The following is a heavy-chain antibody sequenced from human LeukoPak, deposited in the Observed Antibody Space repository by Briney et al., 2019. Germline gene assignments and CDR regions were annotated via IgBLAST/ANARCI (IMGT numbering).Heavy chain of an antibody. Sequence: PGGSLRLSCAASGFTFSSYSMNWVRQAPGKGLEWVSSISSSSSYIYYADSVKGRFTISRDNAKNSLYLQINSLRAEDTAVYYCATDGAYGLTHWGQGTLVTVSS. CDR3: ATDGAYGLTH. V-gene: IGHV3-21*01. D-gene: IGHD3-16*01. CDR1: GFTFSSYS. J-gene: IGHJ4*02. CDR2: ISSSSSYI.